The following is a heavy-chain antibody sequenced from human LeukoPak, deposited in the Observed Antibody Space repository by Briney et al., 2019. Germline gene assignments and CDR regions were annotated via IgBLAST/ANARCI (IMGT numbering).Heavy chain of an antibody. D-gene: IGHD3-22*01. J-gene: IGHJ3*02. CDR3: ASNYYDSSGYSDAFDI. Sequence: GASVKASCKASGYTFTSYYMHWVRQAPGQGLEWMGIINPSGGSTSYAQKFQGRVTMTRDMSTSTVYMELSSLRSEDAAVYYCASNYYDSSGYSDAFDIWGQGTMVTVSS. CDR2: INPSGGST. CDR1: GYTFTSYY. V-gene: IGHV1-46*01.